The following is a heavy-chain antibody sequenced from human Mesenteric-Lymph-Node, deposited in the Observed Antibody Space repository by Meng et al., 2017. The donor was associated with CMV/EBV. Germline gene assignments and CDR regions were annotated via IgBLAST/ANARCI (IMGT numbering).Heavy chain of an antibody. V-gene: IGHV3-23*01. J-gene: IGHJ4*02. D-gene: IGHD1-14*01. CDR3: AKDGLALRTPRNNYFDY. Sequence: GGSLRLSCAASGFTFSSYAMSWVRQAPGKGLEWVSAISGSGGSTYYADSAKGRFTISRDNSKNTLYLQMNSLRAEDTAVYYCAKDGLALRTPRNNYFDYWGQGTLVTVSS. CDR2: ISGSGGST. CDR1: GFTFSSYA.